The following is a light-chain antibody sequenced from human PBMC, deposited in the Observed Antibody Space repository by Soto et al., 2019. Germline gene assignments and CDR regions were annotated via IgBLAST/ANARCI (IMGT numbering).Light chain of an antibody. J-gene: IGKJ1*01. CDR1: QNINKY. V-gene: IGKV1-39*01. Sequence: DIQMTQSPSALSASVGDRVTITCRTSQNINKYLNWYQQKPGKAPKLLIYVTFTLQSGVPSRFIGGGSGTEFTITIDSLQPEDFATYYCHQSYSSPQTFGQGTRVEVK. CDR3: HQSYSSPQT. CDR2: VTF.